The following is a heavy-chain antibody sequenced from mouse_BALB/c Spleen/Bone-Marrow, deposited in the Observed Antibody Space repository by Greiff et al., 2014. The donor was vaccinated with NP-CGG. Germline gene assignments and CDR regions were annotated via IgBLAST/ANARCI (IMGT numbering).Heavy chain of an antibody. Sequence: EVQLQQSGGGLVQSGGSRKLSCAASGFTFSSFGMHWVRQAPEKGLEWVAYISSGGSSIYFADTMMGRLTISRDNPKNTLFLQLTSLRSEDTAIYYCARGGLRDYFAYWGQGTTLTVSS. CDR1: GFTFSSFG. CDR2: ISSGGSSI. J-gene: IGHJ2*01. V-gene: IGHV5-17*02. D-gene: IGHD2-2*01. CDR3: ARGGLRDYFAY.